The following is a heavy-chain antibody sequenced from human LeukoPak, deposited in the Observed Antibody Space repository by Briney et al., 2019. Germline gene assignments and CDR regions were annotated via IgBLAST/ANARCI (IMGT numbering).Heavy chain of an antibody. D-gene: IGHD5-18*01. Sequence: PSETLSLTCAVYGGSFSGYYWSWIRQPPGKGLEWIGEINHSGSTNYNPSLKSRVTISVDTSKNQFSLKLSSVTAADTAVYYCARGSPLYSYGRNWFDPWGQGTLVTVSS. V-gene: IGHV4-34*01. J-gene: IGHJ5*02. CDR2: INHSGST. CDR3: ARGSPLYSYGRNWFDP. CDR1: GGSFSGYY.